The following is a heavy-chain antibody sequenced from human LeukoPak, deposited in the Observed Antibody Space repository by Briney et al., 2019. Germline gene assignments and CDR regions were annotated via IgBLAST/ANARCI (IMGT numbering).Heavy chain of an antibody. Sequence: GGSLRLSCATSGFTFRNFGMHWVRQSPGKGLEWVTSIEDDGINFYYANFVKGRFTVSRDNSKNTLYLQMNSLESEDTDVYYCVRGPARGYYDGSGYDFDYWGQGTLVTVSS. V-gene: IGHV3-30*02. D-gene: IGHD3-22*01. J-gene: IGHJ4*02. CDR3: VRGPARGYYDGSGYDFDY. CDR2: IEDDGINF. CDR1: GFTFRNFG.